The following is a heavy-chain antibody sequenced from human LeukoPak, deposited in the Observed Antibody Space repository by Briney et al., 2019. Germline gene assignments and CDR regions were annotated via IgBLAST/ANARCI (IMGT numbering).Heavy chain of an antibody. CDR3: ASHSGGWFVGWFDS. CDR1: GGSVSVSGYY. CDR2: IYYSGST. J-gene: IGHJ5*01. Sequence: SETLSLTCTVSGGSVSVSGYYWSWIRQHPGKGLEWIGNIYYSGSTNYNPSLKSRATISVDTPKHQFSLKLRSVTAADTAVYYCASHSGGWFVGWFDSWGQGTLVTVSS. D-gene: IGHD6-19*01. V-gene: IGHV4-31*03.